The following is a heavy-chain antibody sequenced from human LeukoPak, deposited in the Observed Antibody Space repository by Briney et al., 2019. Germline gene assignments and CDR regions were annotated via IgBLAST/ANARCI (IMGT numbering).Heavy chain of an antibody. Sequence: SGGSLRLSCAASGFTFSNYGMSWVRQAPGKGLEWVSGISGSGGSTYYADSVKGRFTTSRDNSKNTLYLQMNSLRAEDTAVYYCAKDLCSGGSCYYDAFDIWGQGTMVTVSS. J-gene: IGHJ3*02. CDR2: ISGSGGST. D-gene: IGHD2-15*01. CDR1: GFTFSNYG. V-gene: IGHV3-23*01. CDR3: AKDLCSGGSCYYDAFDI.